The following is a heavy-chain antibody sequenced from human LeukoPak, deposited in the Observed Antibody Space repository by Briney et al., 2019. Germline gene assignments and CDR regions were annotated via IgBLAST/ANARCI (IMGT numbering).Heavy chain of an antibody. D-gene: IGHD2-2*01. CDR1: GFTFSSYN. V-gene: IGHV3-48*01. CDR2: ISSSGSTI. Sequence: GGSLRLSCAASGFTFSSYNMNWVRQAPGKGLEWVSDISSSGSTIYFADSVKGRFTISRDNAKNSLYLQMNSLRAEDTAVYSCAKGSPLGYCSSTSCYPLDSWGQGTLVTVSS. J-gene: IGHJ5*01. CDR3: AKGSPLGYCSSTSCYPLDS.